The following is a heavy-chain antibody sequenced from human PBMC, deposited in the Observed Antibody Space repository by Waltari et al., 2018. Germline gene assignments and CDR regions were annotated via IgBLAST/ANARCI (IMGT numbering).Heavy chain of an antibody. Sequence: QLQLQESGPGLVKPSETLSLTCTVSGGSISSSIYYLCWIRQPPGKGLEWIGSIYYSGSTYYNPSLKSRVTISVDTSKNQFSLKLSSVTAADTAVYYCARDRGSSGWYRDPLRWFDPWGQGTLVTVSS. D-gene: IGHD6-19*01. V-gene: IGHV4-39*07. CDR3: ARDRGSSGWYRDPLRWFDP. CDR2: IYYSGST. J-gene: IGHJ5*02. CDR1: GGSISSSIYY.